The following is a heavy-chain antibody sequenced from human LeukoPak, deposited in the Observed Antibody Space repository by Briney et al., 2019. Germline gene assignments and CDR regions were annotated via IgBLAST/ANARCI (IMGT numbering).Heavy chain of an antibody. CDR1: GFTFDDYA. Sequence: GRSLRLSCAASGFTFDDYAMHWVRQAPGKGLEWVSGISWNSGSIGYADSVKGRFTISRDNAKNSLYLQMNSLRAEDTALYYCAKDLGTDSNGWTYYFDYWGQGTLVTVSS. CDR3: AKDLGTDSNGWTYYFDY. D-gene: IGHD6-19*01. V-gene: IGHV3-9*01. J-gene: IGHJ4*02. CDR2: ISWNSGSI.